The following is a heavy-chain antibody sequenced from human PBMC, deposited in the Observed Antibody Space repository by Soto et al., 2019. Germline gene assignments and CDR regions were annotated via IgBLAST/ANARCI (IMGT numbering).Heavy chain of an antibody. CDR1: GFTFSSYG. J-gene: IGHJ5*02. Sequence: QVQLVESGGGVVQPGRSLRLSCAASGFTFSSYGMHWARQAPGKGLEWVAVIWYDGSNKYYADSVKGRFTISRDNSKNTLYLQMNSLRDEDTAVYYCARDHTEYCSGGSCYWFDPWGQGTLVTVSS. V-gene: IGHV3-33*01. D-gene: IGHD2-15*01. CDR3: ARDHTEYCSGGSCYWFDP. CDR2: IWYDGSNK.